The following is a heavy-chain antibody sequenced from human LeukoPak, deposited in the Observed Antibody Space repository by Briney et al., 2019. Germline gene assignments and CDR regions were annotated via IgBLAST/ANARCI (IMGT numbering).Heavy chain of an antibody. J-gene: IGHJ4*02. Sequence: GGSLRLSCAASGLTFSDHYMDWVCQAPGKGLEWVGRIRNIANSYSTEYAASVKGRFTISRDDSRNSLFLQMNSLQTEEPAVYYWFLVASLTFDYWGQGTLVTVSS. D-gene: IGHD2-8*02. CDR1: GLTFSDHY. CDR3: FLVASLTFDY. V-gene: IGHV3-72*01. CDR2: IRNIANSYST.